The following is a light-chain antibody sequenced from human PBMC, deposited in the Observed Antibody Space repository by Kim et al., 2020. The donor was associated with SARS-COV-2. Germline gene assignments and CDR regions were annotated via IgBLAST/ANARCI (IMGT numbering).Light chain of an antibody. Sequence: ALGQTVRITCQGTSLRTYYASWYRQKPGQAPVLVIYGKNNRPSGIPDRFSGSSSGNTASLTITGAQAEDEADYYCNSRDSSGNHLVFGGGTQLTVL. CDR2: GKN. J-gene: IGLJ2*01. V-gene: IGLV3-19*01. CDR1: SLRTYY. CDR3: NSRDSSGNHLV.